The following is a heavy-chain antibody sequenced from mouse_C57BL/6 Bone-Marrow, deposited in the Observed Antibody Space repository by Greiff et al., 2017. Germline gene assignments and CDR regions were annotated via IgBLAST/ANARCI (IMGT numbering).Heavy chain of an antibody. D-gene: IGHD1-1*01. CDR2: IFPGSGST. Sequence: VQLQESGPELVKPGASVKISCKASGYTFTDYYINWVKQRPGQGLEWIGWIFPGSGSTYYNEKFKGKATLTVDKSSSTAYMLLSSLTSEDSAVYFCARSYYGSSHWYFDVWGTGTTVTVSS. V-gene: IGHV1-75*01. J-gene: IGHJ1*03. CDR3: ARSYYGSSHWYFDV. CDR1: GYTFTDYY.